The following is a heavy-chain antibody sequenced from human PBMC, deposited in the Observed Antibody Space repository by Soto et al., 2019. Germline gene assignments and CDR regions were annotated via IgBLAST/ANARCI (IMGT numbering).Heavy chain of an antibody. Sequence: SETLSLTCTVSGGSISSSSYYWGWIRQPPGKGLEWIGSIYYSGSTYYNPSLKSRVTISVDTSKNQFSLKLSSVTAADTAVYYCARHITAYDSSGNEFDYWGQGTLVTVSS. CDR1: GGSISSSSYY. V-gene: IGHV4-39*01. J-gene: IGHJ4*02. CDR2: IYYSGST. D-gene: IGHD3-22*01. CDR3: ARHITAYDSSGNEFDY.